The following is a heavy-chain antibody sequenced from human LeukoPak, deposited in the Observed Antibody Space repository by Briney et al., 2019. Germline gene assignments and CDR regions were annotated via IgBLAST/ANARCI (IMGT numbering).Heavy chain of an antibody. J-gene: IGHJ4*02. V-gene: IGHV3-30*02. Sequence: PGGSLRLSCAASGFTFSSYGMHWVRQAPGKGLEWVAFIRYDGSNKYYADSVKGRFTISRDNSKNTLYLQMNSLRAEDTAVYYCAKDLDPPIYSSIKYQDYWGQGTLVTVSS. CDR1: GFTFSSYG. CDR2: IRYDGSNK. D-gene: IGHD6-13*01. CDR3: AKDLDPPIYSSIKYQDY.